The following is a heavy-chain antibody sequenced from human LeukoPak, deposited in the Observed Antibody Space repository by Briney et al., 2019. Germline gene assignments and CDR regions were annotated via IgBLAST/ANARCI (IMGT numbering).Heavy chain of an antibody. D-gene: IGHD7-27*01. J-gene: IGHJ4*02. CDR1: GGSISTDY. V-gene: IGHV4-59*08. Sequence: SETLSLTCTVSGGSISTDYWNWIRQPPGKGLEYIAFIHYSGHTNYNPSLKSRVTISTDTSKNQLSLKLSSVTAADTAVYYCARLGKEVTYRAYYLDYWGQGTLVTVSS. CDR2: IHYSGHT. CDR3: ARLGKEVTYRAYYLDY.